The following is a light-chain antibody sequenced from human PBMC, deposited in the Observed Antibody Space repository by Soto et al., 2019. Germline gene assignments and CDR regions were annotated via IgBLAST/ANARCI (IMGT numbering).Light chain of an antibody. CDR1: QSVSSS. V-gene: IGKV3-15*01. Sequence: EIVMTRSPATLSVSPGERVTLSCRASQSVSSSLAWYQQKPGQAPRLLIYGASTRATGIPARFSGSGSGTEFTLTISSLQSEDFAVYYCQQYNNWPPFTFGQGTRLEIK. CDR2: GAS. J-gene: IGKJ5*01. CDR3: QQYNNWPPFT.